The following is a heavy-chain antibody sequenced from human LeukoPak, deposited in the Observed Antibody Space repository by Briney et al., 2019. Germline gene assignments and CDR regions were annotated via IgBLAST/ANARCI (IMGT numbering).Heavy chain of an antibody. D-gene: IGHD1-7*01. CDR3: ARDKVVELRYLYYYMDV. V-gene: IGHV4-4*07. CDR2: VYTSGST. CDR1: GGSISSYY. J-gene: IGHJ6*03. Sequence: SETLSLTCTVSGGSISSYYWSWIRQPAGKGLEWIGRVYTSGSTNYNPSLKSRVTMSLDTSKNQFSLRLSSVTAADAAVYYCARDKVVELRYLYYYMDVWGKGTTVTVSS.